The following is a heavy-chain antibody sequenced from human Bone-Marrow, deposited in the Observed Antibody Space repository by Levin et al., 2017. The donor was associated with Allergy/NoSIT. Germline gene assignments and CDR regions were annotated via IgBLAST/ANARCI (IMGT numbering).Heavy chain of an antibody. V-gene: IGHV4-30-2*01. CDR2: IYHSGST. J-gene: IGHJ5*02. CDR3: ARVRLGGSWFDP. CDR1: GGSISSGGYS. D-gene: IGHD3-10*01. Sequence: SETLSLTCAVSGGSISSGGYSWSWIRQPPGTGLEWIGYIYHSGSTYYNPSLKSRVTISVDRSKNQFSLKLSSVTAADTAVYYCARVRLGGSWFDPWGQGTLVTVSS.